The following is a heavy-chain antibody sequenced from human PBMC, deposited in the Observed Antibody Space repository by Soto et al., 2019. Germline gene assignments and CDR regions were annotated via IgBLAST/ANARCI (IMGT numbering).Heavy chain of an antibody. CDR1: GYTFTSYG. J-gene: IGHJ4*02. CDR2: ISAYNGNT. V-gene: IGHV1-18*01. Sequence: ASVKVSCKASGYTFTSYGISWVRQAPGQGLEWMGWISAYNGNTNYAQRLQGRVTMTTDTSTSTAYMELRSLRSDDTAVYYCARVGYYGSSGYIGVGSFDYWGQGTLVTVSS. D-gene: IGHD3-22*01. CDR3: ARVGYYGSSGYIGVGSFDY.